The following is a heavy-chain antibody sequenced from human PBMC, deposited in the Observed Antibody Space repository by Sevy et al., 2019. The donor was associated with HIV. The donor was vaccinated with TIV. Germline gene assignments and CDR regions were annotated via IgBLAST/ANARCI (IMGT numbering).Heavy chain of an antibody. CDR1: GFTFSSYA. CDR3: APGGGMATISGAFDI. Sequence: GGSLRLSCAASGFTFSSYAMSWVRQAPGKGLEWVSAISGSGGSTYYADSVKGRFTISRDNSKNTLYLQMNSLRAGDTAVYYCAPGGGMATISGAFDIWGQGTMVTVSS. V-gene: IGHV3-23*01. J-gene: IGHJ3*02. CDR2: ISGSGGST. D-gene: IGHD3-16*01.